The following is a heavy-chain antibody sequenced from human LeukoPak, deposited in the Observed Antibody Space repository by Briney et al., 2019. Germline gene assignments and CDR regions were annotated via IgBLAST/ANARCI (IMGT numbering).Heavy chain of an antibody. CDR3: ARVSVATNNAFDI. CDR2: IYSGGST. Sequence: PGGSLRLSCAASGFIFRSYGMSWVRQAPGKGLEWVSVIYSGGSTYYADSVKGRFTISRDNSKNTLYLQMNSLRAEDTAVYYCARVSVATNNAFDIWGQGTMVTVSS. CDR1: GFIFRSYG. J-gene: IGHJ3*02. V-gene: IGHV3-66*01. D-gene: IGHD5-12*01.